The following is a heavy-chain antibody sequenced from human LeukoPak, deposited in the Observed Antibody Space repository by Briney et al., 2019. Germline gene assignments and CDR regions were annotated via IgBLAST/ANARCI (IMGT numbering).Heavy chain of an antibody. V-gene: IGHV4-34*01. J-gene: IGHJ4*02. CDR1: GGSFSGYY. D-gene: IGHD5-12*01. CDR3: ARAGWLRGVDY. CDR2: INHSGST. Sequence: SETLSLTCAVHGGSFSGYYWSWIRQPPGKGLEWIGEINHSGSTNYNPSLKSRVTISVDTSKNQFSLKLSSVTAADTAVYYCARAGWLRGVDYWGQGTLVTVSS.